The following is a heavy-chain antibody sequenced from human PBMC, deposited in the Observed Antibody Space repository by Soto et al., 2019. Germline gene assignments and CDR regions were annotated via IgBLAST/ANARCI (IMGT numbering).Heavy chain of an antibody. V-gene: IGHV3-23*01. CDR2: ILVDGRT. J-gene: IGHJ3*02. D-gene: IGHD2-8*02. CDR1: GFICSSYD. CDR3: AKATATGGGAFDI. Sequence: GALLVPCTASGFICSSYDMSWVRQAPGKGLEWVSTILVDGRTFYVDSVKGRFTISRDSSKNTVYLQMNSLTAGDTALYYCAKATATGGGAFDICGQGTMVTVSS.